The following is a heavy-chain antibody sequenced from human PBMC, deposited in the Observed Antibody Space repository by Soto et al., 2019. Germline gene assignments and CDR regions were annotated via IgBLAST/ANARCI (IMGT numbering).Heavy chain of an antibody. CDR1: GGSISSGGFS. CDR3: ARGGYSSDY. V-gene: IGHV4-30-2*01. J-gene: IGHJ4*02. CDR2: IYHTGST. Sequence: AVSGGSISSGGFSWNWIRQPPGKGLEWIGYIYHTGSTYYNPSLKSRVTISVDRSKNQFSLKLSSVTAADTAVYYCARGGYSSDYGAQGTLVTVSS. D-gene: IGHD5-18*01.